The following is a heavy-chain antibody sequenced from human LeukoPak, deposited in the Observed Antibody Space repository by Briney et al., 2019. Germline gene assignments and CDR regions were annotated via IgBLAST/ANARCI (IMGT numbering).Heavy chain of an antibody. CDR2: IWYDGSNK. J-gene: IGHJ6*02. CDR1: GFTFSSYG. D-gene: IGHD6-19*01. Sequence: PGGSLRLSCAASGFTFSSYGMRWVRQAPGKGLEWVAVIWYDGSNKYYADSVKGRFTISRDNSKNTLYLQMNSLRAEDTAVYYCARETGAVAGLNYYYGMDVWGQGTTVTVSS. V-gene: IGHV3-33*01. CDR3: ARETGAVAGLNYYYGMDV.